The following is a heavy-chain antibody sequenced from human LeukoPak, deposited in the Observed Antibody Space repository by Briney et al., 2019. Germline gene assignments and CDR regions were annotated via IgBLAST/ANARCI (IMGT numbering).Heavy chain of an antibody. V-gene: IGHV1-69*05. CDR2: IIPIFGTA. CDR1: GGTFSSYA. Sequence: SVKVSCKASGGTFSSYAISWVRQAPGQGLEWMGRIIPIFGTANYAQKFQGRVTITTDESTSTAYMELSSLRSEDPAVYYCARDPRYSYASAHWGQGTLVTVSS. D-gene: IGHD5-18*01. J-gene: IGHJ4*02. CDR3: ARDPRYSYASAH.